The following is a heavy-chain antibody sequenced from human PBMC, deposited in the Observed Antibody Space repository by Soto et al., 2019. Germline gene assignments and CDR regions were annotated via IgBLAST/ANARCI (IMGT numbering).Heavy chain of an antibody. V-gene: IGHV1-69*04. J-gene: IGHJ4*02. CDR1: GGTFSSYT. CDR2: IIPILGIA. Sequence: GASVKVSCKASGGTFSSYTISWVRQAPGQGLEWMGRIIPILGIANYAQKFQGRVTITADKSTSTAYMELSSLRSEDTAVYYCARDRPPTWYFDYWGQGTLVTVSS. CDR3: ARDRPPTWYFDY.